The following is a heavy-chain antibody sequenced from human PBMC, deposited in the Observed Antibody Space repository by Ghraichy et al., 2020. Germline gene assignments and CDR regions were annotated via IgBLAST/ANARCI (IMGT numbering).Heavy chain of an antibody. V-gene: IGHV3-23*01. CDR3: AKHLASDLPSRPVGWGLDH. D-gene: IGHD6-6*01. J-gene: IGHJ4*02. CDR1: GFDFSNYA. Sequence: GGSLRLSCEASGFDFSNYAMTWVRQAPGKGLEWVSVIGGSRYMTHYADSVDGRFTISRDNSHNVLYLQMNDLRGDDTAIYYCAKHLASDLPSRPVGWGLDHWGQGTLVTVSS. CDR2: IGGSRYMT.